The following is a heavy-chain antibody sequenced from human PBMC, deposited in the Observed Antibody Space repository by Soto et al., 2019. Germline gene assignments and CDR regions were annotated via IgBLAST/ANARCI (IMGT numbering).Heavy chain of an antibody. CDR1: GYSFSSYG. CDR3: ARGGPWNQEYFQH. V-gene: IGHV1-18*01. CDR2: MSAYNGNT. D-gene: IGHD1-1*01. J-gene: IGHJ1*01. Sequence: QVQLVQSGAEVKKPGASVKVSCKASGYSFSSYGISGGGQAPGQGLGGMGRMSAYNGNTNYAQKNKGRVTMTTDTSTSTAYMELRSLRSDDTAVYYCARGGPWNQEYFQHWGQGTLVTVSS.